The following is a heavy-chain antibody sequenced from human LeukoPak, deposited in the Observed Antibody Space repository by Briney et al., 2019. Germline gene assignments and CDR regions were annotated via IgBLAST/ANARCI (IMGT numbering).Heavy chain of an antibody. CDR3: AKARTDIAVAGSVGY. CDR2: ISGSGGST. Sequence: PGGSLRLSCAASGFTFSSYAMSWVRQAPGKGLEWASAISGSGGSTYYADSVKGRFTISRDNSKNTLYLQMNSLRAEDTAVYYCAKARTDIAVAGSVGYWGQGTLVTVSS. CDR1: GFTFSSYA. D-gene: IGHD6-19*01. V-gene: IGHV3-23*01. J-gene: IGHJ4*02.